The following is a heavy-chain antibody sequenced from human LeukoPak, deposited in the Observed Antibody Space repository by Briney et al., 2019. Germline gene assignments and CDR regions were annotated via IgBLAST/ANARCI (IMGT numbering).Heavy chain of an antibody. D-gene: IGHD3-3*01. CDR1: GYTFTGYY. CDR2: INPNSGGT. CDR3: ARDMGTSYDFWSGYYGY. Sequence: GASVTVSCRASGYTFTGYYMHWVRQAPGQGLEWMGWINPNSGGTNYAQKFQGRVTMTRDTSISTAYMEPSRLRSDDTAVCYCARDMGTSYDFWSGYYGYWGQGTLVTVSS. J-gene: IGHJ4*02. V-gene: IGHV1-2*02.